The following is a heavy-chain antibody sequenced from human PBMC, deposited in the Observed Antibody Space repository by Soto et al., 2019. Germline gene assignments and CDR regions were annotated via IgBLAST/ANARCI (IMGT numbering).Heavy chain of an antibody. J-gene: IGHJ6*02. CDR2: ISGSGGST. V-gene: IGHV3-23*01. CDR3: AKREQWLVNPHYYYYGMDV. CDR1: GFTFSSYA. Sequence: GGSLRLSCAASGFTFSSYAMSWVRQAPGKGLEWVSAISGSGGSTYYADSVKGRFTISRDNSKNTLYLQMNSLRAEDTAVYYCAKREQWLVNPHYYYYGMDVWGQGTTVTVSS. D-gene: IGHD6-19*01.